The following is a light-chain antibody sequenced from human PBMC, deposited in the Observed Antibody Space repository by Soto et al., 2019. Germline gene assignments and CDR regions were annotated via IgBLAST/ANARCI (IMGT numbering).Light chain of an antibody. CDR3: QQYGSSPLT. V-gene: IGKV3-20*01. CDR1: QSVSSGY. CDR2: GAS. Sequence: EIVLTQSPGTLSLSPGERATLSCRASQSVSSGYLAWYQQKPGQAPRLLIYGASSRATGIPDRFSGSGSGTDFTLTISRLEPEASAVYYCQQYGSSPLTFGPGTKVDIK. J-gene: IGKJ3*01.